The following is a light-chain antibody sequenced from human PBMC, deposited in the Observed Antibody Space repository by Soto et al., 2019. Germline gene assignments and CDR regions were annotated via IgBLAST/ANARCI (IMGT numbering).Light chain of an antibody. V-gene: IGKV1-5*01. CDR2: DAS. J-gene: IGKJ2*01. CDR1: QTTNSW. Sequence: GDRLNINCRASQTTNSWLAWYQHKPGTAPKLLIYDASSLEGEVPSRFSASGSGTEFTLTISSLQPDDLATYYCQQYISYPYTFGQGTKVEIK. CDR3: QQYISYPYT.